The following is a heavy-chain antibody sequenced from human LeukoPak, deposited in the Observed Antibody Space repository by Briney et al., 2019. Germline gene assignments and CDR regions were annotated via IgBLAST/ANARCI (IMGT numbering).Heavy chain of an antibody. CDR1: EFTFSSYG. V-gene: IGHV3-30*02. CDR3: VRAHHPGGWFDP. CDR2: IRYDGSNK. Sequence: GGSLRLSCAASEFTFSSYGMHWVRQAPGKGLEWVAFIRYDGSNKYYADSVKGRFTISRDNAKNSLYLQMNSLTAEDTAVHYCVRAHHPGGWFDPWGQGTLVTVSS. D-gene: IGHD3-10*01. J-gene: IGHJ5*02.